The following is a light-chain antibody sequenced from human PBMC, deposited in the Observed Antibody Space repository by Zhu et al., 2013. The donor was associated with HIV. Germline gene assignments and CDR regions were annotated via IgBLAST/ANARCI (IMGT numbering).Light chain of an antibody. CDR3: QVWDSSSDHLYV. CDR1: NIVRKS. V-gene: IGLV3-21*03. J-gene: IGLJ1*01. Sequence: SYELTQPPSVSVAPGKSARITCGGNNIVRKSVHWYQQKAGQAPVLVVYDDSDRPSGIPERFSGSNSGNAATLTISRVEDGDEADYYCQVWDSSSDHLYVFGTGTKVTVL. CDR2: DDS.